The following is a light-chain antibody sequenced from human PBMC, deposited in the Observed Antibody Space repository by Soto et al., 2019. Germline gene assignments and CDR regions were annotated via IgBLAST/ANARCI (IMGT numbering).Light chain of an antibody. CDR3: SSYRDSSTLV. CDR2: DVT. Sequence: QSALTQPPSASGSPGQSVTIFCSGTSSDVGGHNYVSWYQQHRGRAPKLMIYDVTKRPSGVPDRFSGSRSGNTASLTVSGLQAEDEADYYCSSYRDSSTLVFGGGTKLTVL. V-gene: IGLV2-8*01. CDR1: SSDVGGHNY. J-gene: IGLJ2*01.